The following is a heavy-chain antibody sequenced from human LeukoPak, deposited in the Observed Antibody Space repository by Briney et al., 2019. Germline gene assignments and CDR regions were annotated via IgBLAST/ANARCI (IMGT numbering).Heavy chain of an antibody. Sequence: PGRSLRLSCAASGFTFSNYAIYCVRQAPGQGLEWVAVISSDGRDKHHADSVKGRFTISRDNYKNTLYLQTNSLRAEDTAVYYCARLLRRIAAYYFDCWGQGTLVTVSS. CDR3: ARLLRRIAAYYFDC. CDR2: ISSDGRDK. V-gene: IGHV3-30*03. D-gene: IGHD6-25*01. CDR1: GFTFSNYA. J-gene: IGHJ4*02.